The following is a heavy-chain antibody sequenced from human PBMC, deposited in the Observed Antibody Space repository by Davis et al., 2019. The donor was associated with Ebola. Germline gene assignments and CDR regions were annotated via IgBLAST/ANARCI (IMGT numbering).Heavy chain of an antibody. CDR2: ISSSGFNI. D-gene: IGHD2-2*02. Sequence: GESLKISCAASGFTFSDYYMSWIRQAPGKGLEWVSYISSSGFNIYYADSVKGRFTISRDNAKNSVYLQMNSLRAEDTAVYYCARDYTDDLYYYYYMDVWGKGTTVTVSS. CDR1: GFTFSDYY. V-gene: IGHV3-11*04. J-gene: IGHJ6*03. CDR3: ARDYTDDLYYYYYMDV.